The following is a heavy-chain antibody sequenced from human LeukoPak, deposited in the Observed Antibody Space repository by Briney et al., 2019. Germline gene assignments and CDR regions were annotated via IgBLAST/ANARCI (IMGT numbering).Heavy chain of an antibody. D-gene: IGHD2-15*01. V-gene: IGHV3-74*01. J-gene: IGHJ5*02. CDR2: NNGDGSTT. CDR1: GFSLSGYW. CDR3: ARDPRNVGLAP. Sequence: GGPLRLSCVASGFSLSGYWMYWVRQAPGKGLMYISRNNGDGSTTNYADVVKGRFTMSRDNVKNTLYLQMNSLRVEDTAVYYCARDPRNVGLAPWGQGTLVTVSS.